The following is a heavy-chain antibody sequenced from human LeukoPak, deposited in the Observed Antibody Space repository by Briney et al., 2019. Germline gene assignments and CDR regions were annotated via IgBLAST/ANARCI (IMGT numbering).Heavy chain of an antibody. CDR3: ARQTGSGLFSLP. CDR2: IYFSGGT. V-gene: IGHV4-39*01. Sequence: SETLSLTCTVSGDSISSSNCYWGWIRQPPGKGLEWIGSIYFSGGTYYNASLKSRVTISVDTSKNQFSLKLSSVTTADTAVYYCARQTGSGLFSLPGGQGTLVTVSS. J-gene: IGHJ4*02. CDR1: GDSISSSNCY. D-gene: IGHD3-10*01.